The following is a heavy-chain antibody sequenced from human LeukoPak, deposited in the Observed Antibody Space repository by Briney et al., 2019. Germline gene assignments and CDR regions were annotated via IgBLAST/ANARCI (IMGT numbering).Heavy chain of an antibody. J-gene: IGHJ4*02. CDR1: GFTFSSYT. CDR2: ISADGGRT. V-gene: IGHV3-23*01. Sequence: PGGSLRLSCAASGFTFSSYTMSWVRQAPGKGREWVSSISADGGRTIYTDSVKGRFTISRDNSRNILYLYMNSLRVDDTAVYYCAPIGGWGSYPLDFWGQGPLVTVSS. D-gene: IGHD3-16*01. CDR3: APIGGWGSYPLDF.